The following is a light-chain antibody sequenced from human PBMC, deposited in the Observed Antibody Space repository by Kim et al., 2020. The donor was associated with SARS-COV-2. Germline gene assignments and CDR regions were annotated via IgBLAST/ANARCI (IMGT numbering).Light chain of an antibody. V-gene: IGLV3-27*01. CDR2: KDT. J-gene: IGLJ2*01. CDR3: YSAADNNGV. CDR1: VLAKKY. Sequence: SYELTQPSSVSVSPGQTARITCSGDVLAKKYARWFQQKPGQAPVLVIYKDTERPSGISERFSGSSSGTTVTLTISGAQVDDEADYYCYSAADNNGVFGGGTQLTVL.